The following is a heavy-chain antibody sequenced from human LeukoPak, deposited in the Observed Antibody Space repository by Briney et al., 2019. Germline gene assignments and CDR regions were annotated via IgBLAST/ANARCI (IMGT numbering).Heavy chain of an antibody. Sequence: PGGSLRLSFAASGFTFSSYAMSWVRQAPGKGLEWVSGISGNGGSTYYADSVKGRFTISRDNSKNTLYLQMNSLRAEDTAVYYCAKGNRYCSSTSCYQTSFDCWGQGTLVTVSS. V-gene: IGHV3-23*01. CDR2: ISGNGGST. J-gene: IGHJ4*02. CDR3: AKGNRYCSSTSCYQTSFDC. CDR1: GFTFSSYA. D-gene: IGHD2-2*01.